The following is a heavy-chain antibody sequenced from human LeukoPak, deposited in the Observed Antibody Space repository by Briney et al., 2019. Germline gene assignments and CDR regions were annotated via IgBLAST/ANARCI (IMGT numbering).Heavy chain of an antibody. CDR1: GFTFRSYA. CDR2: ISGSDGRT. CDR3: TTYRQLGEIDY. Sequence: AGGSLRLSCAASGFTFRSYAMNWVRQAPGKGLEWVSTISGSDGRTLYADSAKGRFTISRDNSKNTLYLQMNSLRAEDTAVYYCTTYRQLGEIDYWGQGTLVTVSS. V-gene: IGHV3-23*01. J-gene: IGHJ4*02. D-gene: IGHD6-6*01.